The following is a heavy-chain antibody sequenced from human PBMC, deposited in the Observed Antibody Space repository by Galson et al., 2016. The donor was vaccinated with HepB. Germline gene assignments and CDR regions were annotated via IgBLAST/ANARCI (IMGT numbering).Heavy chain of an antibody. D-gene: IGHD6-13*01. Sequence: SLRLSCAASGFTFTDYYMTWIRQAPGKGLEWVSYISSSGSYTNYADSVKGRFTISRDNARKSLYLQVSSLRPDDTAVYYCAREDSSWYGYYGMDVWGQGTTVTVSS. CDR2: ISSSGSYT. V-gene: IGHV3-11*06. CDR1: GFTFTDYY. CDR3: AREDSSWYGYYGMDV. J-gene: IGHJ6*02.